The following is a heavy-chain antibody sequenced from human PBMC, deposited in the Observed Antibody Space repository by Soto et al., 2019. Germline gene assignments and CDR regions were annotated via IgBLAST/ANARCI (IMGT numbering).Heavy chain of an antibody. Sequence: QVQLLESGPRLLKPSQTLSLTCTVSGGSLNSGAYYWSWLRPNPAKGLEWIASIYDTGTTAYAPSRRSRLSMSIYTCKRQFSLTLTSVNAADTAVYYCARVVHSGDVEDFWGQGTLVTVSS. CDR3: ARVVHSGDVEDF. J-gene: IGHJ4*02. V-gene: IGHV4-31*03. CDR1: GGSLNSGAYY. D-gene: IGHD4-17*01. CDR2: IYDTGTT.